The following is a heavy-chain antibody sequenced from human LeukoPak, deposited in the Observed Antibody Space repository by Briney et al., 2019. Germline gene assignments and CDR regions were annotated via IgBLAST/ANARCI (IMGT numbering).Heavy chain of an antibody. Sequence: PSETLSLTCTVSGGSISSSSYYWGWIRQPPGKGLEWIGSIYYSGSTYYNPSLKSRVTISVDTSKNQFSLKLSSVTAADTAVYYCARGESSGYHPHYHYYYTMDVWGQGTTVTVSS. CDR1: GGSISSSSYY. D-gene: IGHD3-22*01. CDR3: ARGESSGYHPHYHYYYTMDV. J-gene: IGHJ6*02. V-gene: IGHV4-39*01. CDR2: IYYSGST.